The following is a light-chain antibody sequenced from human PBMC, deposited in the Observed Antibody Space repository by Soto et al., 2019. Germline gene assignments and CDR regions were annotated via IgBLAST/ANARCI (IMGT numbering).Light chain of an antibody. CDR1: QGFSNY. CDR2: AAS. Sequence: DIHMTQSPSSLSASVGDRVTIPCRASQGFSNYLAWYQQKPGKVPKLLIYAASTLQSGVPSRFSGSGSWTHFTLTISCRHTEDLGTYYCQKYNRVPLTFGGGTRVEIK. J-gene: IGKJ4*01. CDR3: QKYNRVPLT. V-gene: IGKV1-27*01.